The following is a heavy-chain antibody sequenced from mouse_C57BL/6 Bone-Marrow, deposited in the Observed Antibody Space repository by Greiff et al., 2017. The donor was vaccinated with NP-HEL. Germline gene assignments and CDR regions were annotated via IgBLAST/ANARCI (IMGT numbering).Heavy chain of an antibody. J-gene: IGHJ2*01. CDR3: ARSGLDLLWRDY. CDR1: GYTFTSYW. CDR2: IDPSDSYT. V-gene: IGHV1-59*01. D-gene: IGHD2-1*01. Sequence: QVQLQQPGAELVRPGTSVKLSCKASGYTFTSYWMHWVKQRPGQGLEWIGVIDPSDSYTNYNQKFKGKATLTVDTSSSTAYMQLSSLTSEDSAVYYCARSGLDLLWRDYWGQGTTLTVSS.